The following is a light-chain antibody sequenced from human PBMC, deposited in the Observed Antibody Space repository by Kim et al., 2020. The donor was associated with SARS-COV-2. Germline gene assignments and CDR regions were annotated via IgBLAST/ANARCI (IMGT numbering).Light chain of an antibody. V-gene: IGLV2-23*01. CDR2: EDC. J-gene: IGLJ3*02. CDR1: SSDVGNYNL. CDR3: CSYAGSGTLV. Sequence: GQSITISCTGPSSDVGNYNLVSWFQHHPGKAPKLMVFEDCKRPLGVSLRFSGSKSGSAASLTIYGLQAEDEADYYCCSYAGSGTLVFGGGTKVTVL.